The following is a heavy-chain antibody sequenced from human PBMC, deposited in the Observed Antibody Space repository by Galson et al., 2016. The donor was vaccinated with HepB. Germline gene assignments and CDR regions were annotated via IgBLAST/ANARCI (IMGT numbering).Heavy chain of an antibody. CDR1: GFRFSSYG. CDR3: AIDVGAAPFDF. Sequence: SLRLSCAASGFRFSSYGMHWVRQAPGKGLEWVAVIWRDGSNENYADSVKGRFTISRDNSRNTLYLQMNSLRVEATAVYYCAIDVGAAPFDFWGQGTLVTVSS. J-gene: IGHJ4*02. CDR2: IWRDGSNE. V-gene: IGHV3-33*08. D-gene: IGHD1-26*01.